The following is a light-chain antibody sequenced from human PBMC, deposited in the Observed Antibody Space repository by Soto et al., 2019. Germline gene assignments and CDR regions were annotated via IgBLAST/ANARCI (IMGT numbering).Light chain of an antibody. J-gene: IGKJ1*01. CDR1: QSVNRRS. CDR3: QQYDNSRT. CDR2: TIS. V-gene: IGKV3-20*01. Sequence: IVLTQPPGTLSLSPGERATLSCRASQSVNRRSLAWYQQKPGQAPRLLISTISNRATGIPDRFSGSGSGADFTLTISRLEPEDFAVYYCQQYDNSRTFGQGTKVEIK.